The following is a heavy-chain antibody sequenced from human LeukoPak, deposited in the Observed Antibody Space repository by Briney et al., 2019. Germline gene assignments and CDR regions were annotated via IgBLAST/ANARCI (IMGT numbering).Heavy chain of an antibody. CDR2: IYHSGST. V-gene: IGHV4-4*02. J-gene: IGHJ4*02. D-gene: IGHD6-6*01. Sequence: PSGTLSLTCAVSGGSISSSSWWSWVRQPPGKGLEWIGEIYHSGSTNYNPSLKSRVTISVEKSNTQFSLKLSSVTAADTAVYYCARFGTSSSRFFAQWGQGTLPTVSS. CDR1: GGSISSSSW. CDR3: ARFGTSSSRFFAQ.